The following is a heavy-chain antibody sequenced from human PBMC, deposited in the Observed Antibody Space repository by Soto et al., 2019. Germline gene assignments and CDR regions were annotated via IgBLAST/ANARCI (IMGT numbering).Heavy chain of an antibody. Sequence: EVQLLESGGDLVQPGGSLRLSCAASGFMFSTYAMSWVRQAPGKGLEWVSGISGSGGSTFYSDSVKGRFTISRDNSKNTLDLQMNSLRAEDTAVYYCAKITVRGVIGPFDMWGQGTMVTVSS. CDR1: GFMFSTYA. D-gene: IGHD3-10*01. CDR3: AKITVRGVIGPFDM. J-gene: IGHJ3*02. V-gene: IGHV3-23*01. CDR2: ISGSGGST.